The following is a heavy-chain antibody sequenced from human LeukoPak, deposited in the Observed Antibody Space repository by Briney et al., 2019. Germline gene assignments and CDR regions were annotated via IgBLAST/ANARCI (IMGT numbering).Heavy chain of an antibody. CDR1: GFTFSSYA. D-gene: IGHD6-6*01. J-gene: IGHJ4*02. Sequence: LGGSLRLSCAPSGFTFSSYAMSWVRQAPGKGLEWLSAISSSGGNTYYADSVKGRFTISRDNSQNTLSLQMNSLRAEDTAVYFCAKAGYRGSSVNYFDYWGQGTPVTVSS. V-gene: IGHV3-23*01. CDR2: ISSSGGNT. CDR3: AKAGYRGSSVNYFDY.